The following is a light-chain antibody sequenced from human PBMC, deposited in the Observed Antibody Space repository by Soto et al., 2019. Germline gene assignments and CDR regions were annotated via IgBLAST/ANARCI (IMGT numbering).Light chain of an antibody. CDR2: EVS. J-gene: IGLJ1*01. CDR3: SSYTTSSIV. Sequence: QSVLPQPASVSGSPGQSITLSCTGTSSDVGGYKYVSWYQHHPGKAPKLMIYEVSNRPSGVSNRFSGSKSGNTASLTISGLQAEDEADYYCSSYTTSSIVFGTGTKVTVL. V-gene: IGLV2-14*01. CDR1: SSDVGGYKY.